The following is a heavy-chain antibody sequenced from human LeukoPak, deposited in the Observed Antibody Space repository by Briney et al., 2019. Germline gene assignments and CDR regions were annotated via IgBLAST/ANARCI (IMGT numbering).Heavy chain of an antibody. J-gene: IGHJ3*02. Sequence: GSLRLSCAASGFTFSSYSMNWVRQAPGKGLEWVSSISSSSSYIYYADSVKGRFTISRDNAKNSLYQQMNSLRAEDTAVYYCARSYSSAHAFDIWGQGTMVTVSS. V-gene: IGHV3-21*01. D-gene: IGHD6-19*01. CDR3: ARSYSSAHAFDI. CDR1: GFTFSSYS. CDR2: ISSSSSYI.